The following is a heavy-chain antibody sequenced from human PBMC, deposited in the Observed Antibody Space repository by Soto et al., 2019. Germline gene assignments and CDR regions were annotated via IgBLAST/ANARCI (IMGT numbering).Heavy chain of an antibody. Sequence: EVQLVESGGGLVKPGGSLRLSCAASGFTFSSYSMNWVRQAPGTGLEWVSYISSSSSYIYYADSVKGRFTISRDNAQNSLYLKLNSRRDADTAVYYCANTGLGSSWSDYFDYWGQGTLVTVSS. CDR1: GFTFSSYS. J-gene: IGHJ4*02. D-gene: IGHD6-13*01. CDR3: ANTGLGSSWSDYFDY. V-gene: IGHV3-21*01. CDR2: ISSSSSYI.